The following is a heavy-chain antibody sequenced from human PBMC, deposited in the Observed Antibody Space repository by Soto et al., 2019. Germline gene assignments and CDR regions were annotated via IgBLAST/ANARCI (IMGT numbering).Heavy chain of an antibody. CDR3: ATNSGAETFDF. Sequence: EVQLVESGGGLVQPGGSLRLSCAASGFTFTSRWMNWVRPAPGKGLEWVANLNVDGTEKNCGDSVKGRFSASRDNAKNSLYLQMDNVRAEDTAVYYCATNSGAETFDFGGQGTLVNVTS. D-gene: IGHD2-21*01. V-gene: IGHV3-7*01. CDR2: LNVDGTEK. CDR1: GFTFTSRW. J-gene: IGHJ4*02.